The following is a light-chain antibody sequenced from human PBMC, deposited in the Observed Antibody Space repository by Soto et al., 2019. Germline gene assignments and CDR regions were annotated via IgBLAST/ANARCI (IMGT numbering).Light chain of an antibody. CDR1: QSVGTN. CDR3: QQYDTSPPIT. J-gene: IGKJ5*01. V-gene: IGKV3-20*01. Sequence: EIVMTQSPATLSLSPGERATLSCRAGQSVGTNVAWFQHRPGQAPRLLIYGASSRATGIPDRFSGIGSGAVFTLTIAGLEPEDFAVYYCQQYDTSPPITFGQGTRLEIK. CDR2: GAS.